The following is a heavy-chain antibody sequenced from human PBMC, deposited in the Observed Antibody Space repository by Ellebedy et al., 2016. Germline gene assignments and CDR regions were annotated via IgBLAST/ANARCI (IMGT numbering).Heavy chain of an antibody. J-gene: IGHJ4*02. D-gene: IGHD6-13*01. Sequence: GESLKISXAASGFTFSSYWMSWVRQAPGKGLEWVVNIKQDGSEKYYVDSVKGRFTISRDNAKNSLYLQMNSLRAEDTAVYYCARDPWGSSSWSDYWGQGTLVTVSS. CDR2: IKQDGSEK. V-gene: IGHV3-7*04. CDR1: GFTFSSYW. CDR3: ARDPWGSSSWSDY.